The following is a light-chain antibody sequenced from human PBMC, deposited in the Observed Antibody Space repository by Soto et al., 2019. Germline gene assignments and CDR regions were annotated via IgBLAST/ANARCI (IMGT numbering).Light chain of an antibody. CDR1: NSDVGIYDF. Sequence: LTQPASVSGTPGQSITISCTGSNSDVGIYDFVSWYQHHPGRAPKLIVSEVSHRPSGVSNRFSGSKSGNTASLTISGLQSEDEADYYCISYTSDDVRYVFGTGTKVTVL. J-gene: IGLJ1*01. V-gene: IGLV2-14*01. CDR3: ISYTSDDVRYV. CDR2: EVS.